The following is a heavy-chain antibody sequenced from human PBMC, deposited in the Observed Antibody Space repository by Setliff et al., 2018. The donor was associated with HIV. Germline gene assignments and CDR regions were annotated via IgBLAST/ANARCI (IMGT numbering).Heavy chain of an antibody. V-gene: IGHV4-39*07. Sequence: PSETLSLTCTVSGGSISSSIYYWGWMRQPPGKGLEWIGSIYHSGRTYYNPSLKSRVTISVDTSKNQFSLKLTSVTAADPAVYYCARDQPQDYDSLTGYYTGRYFDYWGRGTLVTVSS. D-gene: IGHD3-9*01. CDR3: ARDQPQDYDSLTGYYTGRYFDY. CDR1: GGSISSSIYY. J-gene: IGHJ4*02. CDR2: IYHSGRT.